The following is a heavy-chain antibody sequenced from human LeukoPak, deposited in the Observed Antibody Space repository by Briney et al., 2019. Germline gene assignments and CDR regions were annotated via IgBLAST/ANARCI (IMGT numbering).Heavy chain of an antibody. Sequence: PSETLSLTCAVSGGSISSSNWWSWIRQPPGKGLEWIGEIYHSGSTNYNPSLKSRVTISVDKSKNQFSLKLSSVTAADTAVYYCARGGYSTGWSFFDYWGRGPLVTVSS. CDR1: GGSISSSNW. CDR3: ARGGYSTGWSFFDY. J-gene: IGHJ4*02. CDR2: IYHSGST. D-gene: IGHD6-19*01. V-gene: IGHV4-4*02.